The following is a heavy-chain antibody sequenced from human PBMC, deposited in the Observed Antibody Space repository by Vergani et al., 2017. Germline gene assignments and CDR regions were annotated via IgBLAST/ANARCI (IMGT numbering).Heavy chain of an antibody. J-gene: IGHJ4*02. Sequence: EVQLVESGGGLIHPGGSLRLSCEGSGFSFSGYWMNWVRQAPGKGLEWVSSIISSSSYIYYADSVKGRFTISRDNAKNSLYLQMNSLRAEDTAVYYCAREPGPAMAGTQWGQGTLVTVSS. CDR1: GFSFSGYW. D-gene: IGHD6-19*01. CDR2: IISSSSYI. V-gene: IGHV3-21*02. CDR3: AREPGPAMAGTQ.